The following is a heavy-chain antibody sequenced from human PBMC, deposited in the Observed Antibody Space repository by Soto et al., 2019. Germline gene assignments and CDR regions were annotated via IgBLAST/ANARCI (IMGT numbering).Heavy chain of an antibody. V-gene: IGHV3-23*01. CDR1: GFTFSSYA. Sequence: GGSLRLSCAASGFTFSSYAMSWVRQAPGKGLEWVSAISGSGGSTYYADSVKGRFTISRDNSKNTLYLQMNSLRAEDTAAYYCAKVDSGGHQGSYYYGMDVWGQGTTVTVSS. CDR2: ISGSGGST. D-gene: IGHD4-17*01. J-gene: IGHJ6*02. CDR3: AKVDSGGHQGSYYYGMDV.